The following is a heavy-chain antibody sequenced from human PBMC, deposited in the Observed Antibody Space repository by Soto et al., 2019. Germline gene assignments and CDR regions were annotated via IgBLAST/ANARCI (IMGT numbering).Heavy chain of an antibody. CDR1: GGSFSGYY. D-gene: IGHD3-10*01. CDR2: INHSVST. CDR3: ARNWVVWFGGSKYGMDV. Sequence: QVQLQQWGAGLLKPSETLSLTCAVYGGSFSGYYWSWIRQPPGKGLEWIGEINHSVSTNYNPSLKSRVTISVDTSKNQFSLKLSSVTAADTAVYYCARNWVVWFGGSKYGMDVWGQGTTVTVSS. J-gene: IGHJ6*02. V-gene: IGHV4-34*01.